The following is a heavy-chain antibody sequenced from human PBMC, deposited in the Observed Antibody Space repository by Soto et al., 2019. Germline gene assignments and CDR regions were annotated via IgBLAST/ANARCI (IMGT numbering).Heavy chain of an antibody. Sequence: QVQLVQSGAEMKKPGSSVKVSCQSSGGTFNTYAMNWVRQAPGQGPEWIGDISPMFGAAYYAQKFQGRVTITADETTGTSYMQLSSLTSEDTALYFCAREVQVHTPYFVYWGQGTLVTVSS. CDR1: GGTFNTYA. D-gene: IGHD3-10*01. J-gene: IGHJ4*02. CDR2: ISPMFGAA. V-gene: IGHV1-69*19. CDR3: AREVQVHTPYFVY.